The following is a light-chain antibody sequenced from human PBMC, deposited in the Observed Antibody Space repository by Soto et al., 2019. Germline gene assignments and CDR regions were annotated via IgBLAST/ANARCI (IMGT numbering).Light chain of an antibody. Sequence: QSALTQPASVSGSPGQSITISCTGTSSDVGGYNYVSWYQQHPGKAPKLMIYDVSNRPSGVSNRFSGSKSGNTASLTISGLQAEDEAEYYCSSCRSSSTLVFGGGTKVTVL. CDR1: SSDVGGYNY. CDR3: SSCRSSSTLV. V-gene: IGLV2-14*01. J-gene: IGLJ3*02. CDR2: DVS.